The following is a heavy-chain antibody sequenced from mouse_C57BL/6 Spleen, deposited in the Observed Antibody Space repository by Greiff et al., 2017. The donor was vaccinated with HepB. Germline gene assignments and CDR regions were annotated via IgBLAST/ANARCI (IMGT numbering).Heavy chain of an antibody. V-gene: IGHV7-3*01. CDR1: GFTFTDYY. Sequence: EVKVVESGGGLVQPGGSLSLSCAASGFTFTDYYMSWVRQPPGKALEWLGFIRNKANGYTTEYSASVKGRFTISRDNSQSILYLQMNALRAEDSATYYCARSLITTLDGAMDYWGQGTSVTVSS. D-gene: IGHD1-1*01. CDR3: ARSLITTLDGAMDY. CDR2: IRNKANGYTT. J-gene: IGHJ4*01.